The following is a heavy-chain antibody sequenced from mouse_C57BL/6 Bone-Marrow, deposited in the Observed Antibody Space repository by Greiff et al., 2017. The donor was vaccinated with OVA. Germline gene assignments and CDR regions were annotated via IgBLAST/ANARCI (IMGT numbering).Heavy chain of an antibody. CDR2: IYPGSGST. D-gene: IGHD1-1*01. Sequence: QVQLQQSGAELVKPGASVKMSCKASGYTFTSYWITWVKQRPGQGLEWIGDIYPGSGSTNYNEKFKSKATLTVDTSSSTAYMQLSSLTSEDSAVYYCARNLFITTVVATDWYFDVWGTGTTVTVSS. CDR3: ARNLFITTVVATDWYFDV. J-gene: IGHJ1*03. V-gene: IGHV1-55*01. CDR1: GYTFTSYW.